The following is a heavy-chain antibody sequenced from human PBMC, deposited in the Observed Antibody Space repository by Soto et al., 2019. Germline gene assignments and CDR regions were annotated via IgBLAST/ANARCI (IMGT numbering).Heavy chain of an antibody. V-gene: IGHV3-33*01. Sequence: GGSLRLSCAASGFTFSSYGMHWVRQAPGKGLEWVAVIWYDGSNKCYADSVKGRFTISRDNSKNTLYLQMNSLRAEDTAVYYCARDRRYGSGSYQADYWGQGTLVTVSS. CDR2: IWYDGSNK. CDR3: ARDRRYGSGSYQADY. CDR1: GFTFSSYG. D-gene: IGHD3-10*01. J-gene: IGHJ4*02.